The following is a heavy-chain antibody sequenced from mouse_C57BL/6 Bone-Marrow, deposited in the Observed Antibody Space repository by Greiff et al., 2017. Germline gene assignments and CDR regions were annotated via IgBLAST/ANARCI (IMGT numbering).Heavy chain of an antibody. CDR3: ARRLFAY. J-gene: IGHJ3*01. CDR2: IWSGGST. CDR1: GFSLTSYG. V-gene: IGHV2-2*01. Sequence: VKLVESGPGLVQPSQSLSITCTVSGFSLTSYGVHWVRPSPGKGLEWLGVIWSGGSTDYNAAFISRLSISKDNSKSQVFFKMNSLQADDTAIYYCARRLFAYWGQGTLVTVSA. D-gene: IGHD3-2*02.